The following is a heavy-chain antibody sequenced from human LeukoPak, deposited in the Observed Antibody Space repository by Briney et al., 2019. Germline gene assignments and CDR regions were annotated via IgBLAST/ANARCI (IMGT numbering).Heavy chain of an antibody. CDR2: IYYSGST. CDR1: GGSISRSSYY. CDR3: ARVKPGNWFDP. J-gene: IGHJ5*02. Sequence: PSETLSLTCTVSGGSISRSSYYWGWIRQPPGKGLEWIGSIYYSGSTDYNPSLKSRVTISVDMSESQFSLKLSSVTAADTAVYYCARVKPGNWFDPWGQGTLVTVSS. V-gene: IGHV4-39*01.